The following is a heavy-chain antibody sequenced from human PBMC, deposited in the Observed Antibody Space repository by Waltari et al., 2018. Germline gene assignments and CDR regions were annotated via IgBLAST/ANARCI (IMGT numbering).Heavy chain of an antibody. CDR3: ARDCEGYCSGGSLREMDV. V-gene: IGHV1-69*08. CDR1: GGTFSSYA. CDR2: IIPIFGTA. Sequence: QVQLVQSGAEVKKPGSSVKVSCKASGGTFSSYAISWVRQAPGQGLEWMGRIIPIFGTANYAQKFQGRFTITADKATSTAYMELSSLRSEDTAVYYCARDCEGYCSGGSLREMDVWGQGTTVTVSS. D-gene: IGHD2-15*01. J-gene: IGHJ6*02.